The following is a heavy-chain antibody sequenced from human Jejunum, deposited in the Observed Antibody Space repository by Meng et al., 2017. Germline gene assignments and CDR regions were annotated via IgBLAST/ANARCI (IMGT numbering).Heavy chain of an antibody. CDR2: TSYDGKIK. D-gene: IGHD1-26*01. J-gene: IGHJ4*02. V-gene: IGHV3-30*04. CDR3: VRVDYSGSFSFRQIDL. Sequence: GGSLRLSCAASGFTFSAHALHWVRQVPGRGLEWVAVTSYDGKIKRYADSVNGRFTISRDNSKEMLYLLMDSLRLEDSALYYCVRVDYSGSFSFRQIDLWGQGTLVTVSS. CDR1: GFTFSAHA.